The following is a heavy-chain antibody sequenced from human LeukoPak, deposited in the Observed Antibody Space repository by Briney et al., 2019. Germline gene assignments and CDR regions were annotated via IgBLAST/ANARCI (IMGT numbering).Heavy chain of an antibody. CDR2: ISYDGSNK. Sequence: GGSLRLSCAASGFIFSNFAMDWVRQVPGKGLEWVAIISYDGSNKYYADSVKGRFTTSRDNSKNTLYLQMNSLRAEDTAVYYCAKGDLGQQWLISYYYYGMDVWGQGTTVTVSS. D-gene: IGHD6-19*01. J-gene: IGHJ6*02. V-gene: IGHV3-30-3*01. CDR1: GFIFSNFA. CDR3: AKGDLGQQWLISYYYYGMDV.